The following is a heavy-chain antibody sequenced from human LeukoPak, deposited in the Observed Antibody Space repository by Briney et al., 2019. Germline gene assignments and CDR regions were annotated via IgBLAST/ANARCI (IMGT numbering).Heavy chain of an antibody. CDR2: IYPGDSDT. Sequence: GESLKISCKGSGYSFTSYWIGWVRQMPGKGLVWMGIIYPGDSDTRYSPSFQGQVTISADKSISTAYLQWSSLKASDTAMYYCARLALLNYYDSSGYPFFDYWGQGTLVTVSS. V-gene: IGHV5-51*01. J-gene: IGHJ4*02. CDR1: GYSFTSYW. D-gene: IGHD3-22*01. CDR3: ARLALLNYYDSSGYPFFDY.